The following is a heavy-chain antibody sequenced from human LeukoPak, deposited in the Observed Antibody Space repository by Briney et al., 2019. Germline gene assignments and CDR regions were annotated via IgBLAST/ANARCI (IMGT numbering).Heavy chain of an antibody. CDR1: GGTFSSYA. CDR2: IIPILGIA. D-gene: IGHD3-3*01. V-gene: IGHV1-69*04. J-gene: IGHJ4*02. CDR3: AREKVLRFLEWLSQRTSPPFDC. Sequence: ASVKVSCKASGGTFSSYAISWERQAPGQGLEWMGRIIPILGIANYAQKFQGRVTITADKSTSTAYMELSSLRSEDTAVYYCAREKVLRFLEWLSQRTSPPFDCWGQGTLVTVSS.